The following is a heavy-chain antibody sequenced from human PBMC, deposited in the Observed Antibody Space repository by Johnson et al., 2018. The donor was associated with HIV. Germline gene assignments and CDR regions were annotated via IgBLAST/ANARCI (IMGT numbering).Heavy chain of an antibody. J-gene: IGHJ3*02. CDR3: ARDVSYRYDGDGLADAFDI. V-gene: IGHV3-7*01. CDR2: IKQDGSRI. Sequence: VQLVESGGGLVKPGGSLRLSCAASGFTFSTSWMNWVGQAPGKGLEWVANIKQDGSRISYVDSGKGRFTISRDNAKHSLLLQMNTLRAEDTAVYYCARDVSYRYDGDGLADAFDIWGQGTVVTVSS. CDR1: GFTFSTSW. D-gene: IGHD2-21*01.